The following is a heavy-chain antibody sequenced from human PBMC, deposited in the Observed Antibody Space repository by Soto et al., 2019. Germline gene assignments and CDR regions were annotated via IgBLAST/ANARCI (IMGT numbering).Heavy chain of an antibody. V-gene: IGHV4-30-2*01. CDR2: IYQSGVT. CDR1: GDSYSISTYS. Sequence: SETLSLTCNMSGDSYSISTYSWSWIRQPPGKALQWIGFIYQSGVTSYNPSLASRVSISLDRSNNQCSRKRKSVTAADTAVYFCAGMPYTSGLRFDPWGPGTLVTVSS. D-gene: IGHD6-19*01. J-gene: IGHJ5*02. CDR3: AGMPYTSGLRFDP.